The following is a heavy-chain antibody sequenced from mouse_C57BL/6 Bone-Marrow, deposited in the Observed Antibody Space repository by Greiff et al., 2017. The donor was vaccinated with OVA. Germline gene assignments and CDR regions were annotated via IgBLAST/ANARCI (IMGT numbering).Heavy chain of an antibody. CDR1: GYTFTDYY. CDR3: ARTYYGNYWYFDV. V-gene: IGHV1-26*01. D-gene: IGHD2-10*01. CDR2: INPNNGGT. Sequence: EVQLQQSGPELVKPGASVKISCKASGYTFTDYYMNWVKQSHGKSLEWIGAINPNNGGTSYNQKFKGKATLTVDKSSSTAYMELRSLTSEDSAVYYCARTYYGNYWYFDVWGTGTTVTVSS. J-gene: IGHJ1*03.